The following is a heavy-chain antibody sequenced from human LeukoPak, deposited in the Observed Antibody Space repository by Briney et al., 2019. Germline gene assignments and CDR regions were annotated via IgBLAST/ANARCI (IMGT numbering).Heavy chain of an antibody. CDR1: GYSISSGYY. J-gene: IGHJ4*02. CDR3: AGTNFWSGYYFFDY. D-gene: IGHD3-3*01. V-gene: IGHV4-38-2*01. Sequence: SETLSLTCAVSGYSISSGYYWGWIRQPPGKGLEWIGSIYHSGSTYYNPSLKSRVTISVDTSKNQFSLKLSSVTAADTAVYYCAGTNFWSGYYFFDYWGQGTLVTVSS. CDR2: IYHSGST.